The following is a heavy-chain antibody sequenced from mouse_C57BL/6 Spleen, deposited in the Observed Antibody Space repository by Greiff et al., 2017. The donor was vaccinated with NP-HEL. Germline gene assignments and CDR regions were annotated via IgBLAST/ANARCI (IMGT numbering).Heavy chain of an antibody. V-gene: IGHV1-64*01. D-gene: IGHD2-4*01. CDR2: IHPNSGST. Sequence: QVQLQQPGAELVKPGASVKLSCKASGYTFTSYWMHWVKQRPGQGLEWIGMIHPNSGSTNYNEKFKSKATLTVDKSSSTAYMQLSSLTSEDSAVYYCARSEDYLYAMDYWGQGTSVTVSS. CDR3: ARSEDYLYAMDY. J-gene: IGHJ4*01. CDR1: GYTFTSYW.